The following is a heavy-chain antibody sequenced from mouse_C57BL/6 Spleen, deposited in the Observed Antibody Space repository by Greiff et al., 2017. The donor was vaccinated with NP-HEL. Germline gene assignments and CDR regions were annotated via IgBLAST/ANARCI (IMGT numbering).Heavy chain of an antibody. CDR3: ARSCYYGRSYNAMDY. J-gene: IGHJ4*01. Sequence: QVQLQQPGTELVKPGASVKLSCKASGYTFTSYWMHWVKQRPGQGLEWIGNINPSNGGTNYNEKFKSKATLTVDKSSSTAYMQLSSLTSEDSAVYYGARSCYYGRSYNAMDYWGQGTSVTVSS. D-gene: IGHD1-1*01. V-gene: IGHV1-53*01. CDR2: INPSNGGT. CDR1: GYTFTSYW.